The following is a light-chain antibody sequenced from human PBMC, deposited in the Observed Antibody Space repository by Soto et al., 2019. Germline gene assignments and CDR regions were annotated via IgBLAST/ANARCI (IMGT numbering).Light chain of an antibody. CDR2: GAS. Sequence: EIVLTQSPGTLSLSPGERATLSCRASQSVTSNYLAWYQQKPGQAPRLLIYGASTRAADIPDRFSGSGSGTDCTLTISSLEPEDFAVYYCQQYDNLSWTFGLGTRVETK. CDR3: QQYDNLSWT. J-gene: IGKJ1*01. CDR1: QSVTSNY. V-gene: IGKV3-20*01.